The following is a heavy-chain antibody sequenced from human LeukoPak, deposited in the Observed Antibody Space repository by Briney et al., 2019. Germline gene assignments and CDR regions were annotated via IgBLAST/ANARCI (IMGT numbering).Heavy chain of an antibody. CDR3: ATDSYQGGCSSTSCYTEGYYYYYYYMDV. D-gene: IGHD2-2*02. Sequence: GGSLRLSCAASGFTFSRYGMHWVRQAPGKGLEWVAFIRYDESTKYYADSVKGRFTVSRDNSKNTLYLQMNSLAADDTAVYYCATDSYQGGCSSTSCYTEGYYYYYYYMDVWGKGTTVTVSS. J-gene: IGHJ6*03. CDR2: IRYDESTK. V-gene: IGHV3-30*02. CDR1: GFTFSRYG.